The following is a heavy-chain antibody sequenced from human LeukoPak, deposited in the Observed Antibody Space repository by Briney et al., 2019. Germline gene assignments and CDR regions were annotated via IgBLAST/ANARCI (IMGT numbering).Heavy chain of an antibody. CDR2: IYSGGST. Sequence: PGGSLRLSCAASGFTFSSYAMSWVRQAPGKGLEWVSVIYSGGSTYYADSVKGRFTISRDNSKNTLYLQMNSLRAEDTAVYYCARDRRAGHNWNYVFAWFDPWGQGTLVTVSS. J-gene: IGHJ5*02. V-gene: IGHV3-66*01. D-gene: IGHD1-7*01. CDR3: ARDRRAGHNWNYVFAWFDP. CDR1: GFTFSSYA.